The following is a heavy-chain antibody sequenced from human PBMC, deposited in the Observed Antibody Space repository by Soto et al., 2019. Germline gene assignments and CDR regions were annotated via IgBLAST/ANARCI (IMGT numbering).Heavy chain of an antibody. CDR2: IYYSGST. D-gene: IGHD2-15*01. CDR3: ASDQGRFYCSGGSCYYDAFDT. V-gene: IGHV4-31*03. Sequence: SETLSLTCTVSGGTISIGGYYLSWIRQHPGKGLEWIGYIYYSGSTYYNPSLKSRVTISVDTSKNQFSLKLSSVTAADTAVYYCASDQGRFYCSGGSCYYDAFDTWGQGTMVTVSS. CDR1: GGTISIGGYY. J-gene: IGHJ3*02.